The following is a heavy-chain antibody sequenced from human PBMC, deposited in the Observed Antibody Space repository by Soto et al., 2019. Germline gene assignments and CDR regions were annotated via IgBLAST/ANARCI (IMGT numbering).Heavy chain of an antibody. V-gene: IGHV6-1*01. D-gene: IGHD3-16*02. Sequence: QVQLQQSGPGLVKPSQTLSLTCAISGDSVSTISATWDWIRQSPSRGLEWLGRTYYRSKWEIDYAVSLRGRITIIPDTANNQLSLQLSSVTPDDTAVYYCTRLIGNRWLDSWGQGILVTVSS. CDR1: GDSVSTISAT. CDR2: TYYRSKWEI. CDR3: TRLIGNRWLDS. J-gene: IGHJ5*01.